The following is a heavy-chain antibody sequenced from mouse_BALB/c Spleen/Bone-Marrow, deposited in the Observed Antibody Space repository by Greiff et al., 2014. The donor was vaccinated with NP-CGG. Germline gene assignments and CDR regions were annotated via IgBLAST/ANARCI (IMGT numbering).Heavy chain of an antibody. CDR1: GFTFSSYA. CDR2: ISSGGST. J-gene: IGHJ4*01. D-gene: IGHD2-10*02. CDR3: AREEYGQKVYAMDY. Sequence: DVKLVESGGGLVKPGGSLKLSCAASGFTFSSYAMSWVRQTPEKRLEWVASISSGGSTCYPDSVKGRFTISRDNARNILYLQMSSLRSEDTAMYYCAREEYGQKVYAMDYWGQGTSVTVSS. V-gene: IGHV5-6-5*01.